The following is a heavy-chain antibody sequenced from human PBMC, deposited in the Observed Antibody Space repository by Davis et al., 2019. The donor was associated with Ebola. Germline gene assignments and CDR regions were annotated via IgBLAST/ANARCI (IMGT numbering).Heavy chain of an antibody. D-gene: IGHD4-17*01. Sequence: GGSLRLSCSASGFTFSNYGMSWVRQAPGKGLEWVSGVIGSGSDTYYADSVKGRFTISRDNAKNTLYLQMNSLRVEDTAVYYCTRVIDGDYDGNWGQGTLVTVSS. CDR1: GFTFSNYG. CDR2: VIGSGSDT. CDR3: TRVIDGDYDGN. J-gene: IGHJ4*02. V-gene: IGHV3-23*01.